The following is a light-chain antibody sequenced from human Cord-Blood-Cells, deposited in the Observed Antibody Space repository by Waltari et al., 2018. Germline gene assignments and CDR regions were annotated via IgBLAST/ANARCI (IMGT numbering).Light chain of an antibody. J-gene: IGKJ3*01. CDR2: WAS. V-gene: IGKV4-1*01. Sequence: DIVMTQSPDSLAVSLGERATINCKSSQSVLYSSNNKTYLTWYQQKPGQHPKLLIYWASTRESGVPDRFSGSGSGTDFTLTISSLQAEDVAVYYCQQYYSTIFTFGPGTKVDIK. CDR3: QQYYSTIFT. CDR1: QSVLYSSNNKTY.